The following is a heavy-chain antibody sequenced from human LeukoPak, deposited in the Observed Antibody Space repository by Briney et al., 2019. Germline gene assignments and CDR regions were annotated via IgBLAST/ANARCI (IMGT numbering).Heavy chain of an antibody. Sequence: SETLSLTCTVSGGSISSYYWSWIRQPAGKGLEWIGRIYTSGSTNYNPSLTSRVTMSVDTSKNQFSLKLSSVTAAGTALYTCARDQSRHCSSTSCYGRADWFEPWGQRTLGTVSS. D-gene: IGHD2-2*01. CDR2: IYTSGST. CDR1: GGSISSYY. V-gene: IGHV4-4*07. CDR3: ARDQSRHCSSTSCYGRADWFEP. J-gene: IGHJ5*02.